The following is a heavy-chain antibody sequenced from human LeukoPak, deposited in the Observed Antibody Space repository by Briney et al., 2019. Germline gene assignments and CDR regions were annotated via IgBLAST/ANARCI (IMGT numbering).Heavy chain of an antibody. CDR2: IRYDGSNK. V-gene: IGHV3-30*02. J-gene: IGHJ4*02. D-gene: IGHD2-15*01. CDR1: GFTFSSYG. CDR3: ASGPGYCSGGSCYIDY. Sequence: GGSLRLSCAASGFTFSSYGMHWVRQAPGKGLEWVAFIRYDGSNKYYADSVKGRFTISRDNSKNTLYLQMNSLRAEDTAVYYCASGPGYCSGGSCYIDYWGQGTLVTVSS.